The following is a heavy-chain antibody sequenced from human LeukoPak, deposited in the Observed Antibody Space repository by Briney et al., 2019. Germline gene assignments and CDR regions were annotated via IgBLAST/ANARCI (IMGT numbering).Heavy chain of an antibody. J-gene: IGHJ6*04. Sequence: PGGSLRLSCAASGSTFSSYSMNWVRQAPGKGLEWVSSISSSSSYIYYADSVKGRFTISRDNAKNSLYLQMNSLRAEDTAVYYCARGGYYGSGSYYNYYYGVDVWGKGTTVTVSS. D-gene: IGHD3-10*01. CDR1: GSTFSSYS. CDR3: ARGGYYGSGSYYNYYYGVDV. V-gene: IGHV3-21*01. CDR2: ISSSSSYI.